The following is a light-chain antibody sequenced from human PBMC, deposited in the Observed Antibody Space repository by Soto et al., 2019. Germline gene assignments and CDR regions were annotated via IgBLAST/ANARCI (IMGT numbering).Light chain of an antibody. J-gene: IGKJ2*01. CDR2: LGF. CDR1: QRLLHSNGNNF. Sequence: EIVMTQSPPSLTVTPGEPASISCRSSQRLLHSNGNNFLDWYLQKPGQSPQLLIYLGFNRASGVPDRVSGSGAGTDFTLNISRVEAEDVGVYYCMQALQTPYTFGQGTKVDIK. CDR3: MQALQTPYT. V-gene: IGKV2-28*01.